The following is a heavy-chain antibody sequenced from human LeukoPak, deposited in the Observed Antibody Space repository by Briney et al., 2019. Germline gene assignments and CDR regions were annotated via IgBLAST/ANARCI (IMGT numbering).Heavy chain of an antibody. CDR2: ISSSSRFL. J-gene: IGHJ1*01. Sequence: GGSLRLSCAASGFTFRDYSMNWVRQAPGKGLEGVSSISSSSRFLYYAGSVKGRFTISRDNAKKSLYLQMNSLRAEDMAVYYCVKDLMGAGATTAYLHHWGQGTLVTVSS. V-gene: IGHV3-21*01. CDR3: VKDLMGAGATTAYLHH. CDR1: GFTFRDYS. D-gene: IGHD1-26*01.